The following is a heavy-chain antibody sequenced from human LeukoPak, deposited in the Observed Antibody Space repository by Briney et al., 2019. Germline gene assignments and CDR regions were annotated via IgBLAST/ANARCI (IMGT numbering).Heavy chain of an antibody. CDR1: GFTFSSYS. Sequence: GGSLRLSCTASGFTFSSYSMNWVRQAPGKGLEWVSYISSSSSTIYYADSVKGRFTISRDNAKNSLYLQMNSLRAEDTAVYYCARDIVVVPAVLYYYYGMDVWGQGTTVTVSS. CDR3: ARDIVVVPAVLYYYYGMDV. V-gene: IGHV3-48*01. D-gene: IGHD2-2*01. J-gene: IGHJ6*02. CDR2: ISSSSSTI.